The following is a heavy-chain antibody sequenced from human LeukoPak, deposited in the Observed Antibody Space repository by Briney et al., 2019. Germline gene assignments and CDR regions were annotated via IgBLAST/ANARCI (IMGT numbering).Heavy chain of an antibody. CDR2: IIPIFGTA. CDR1: GGTFSSYA. V-gene: IGHV1-69*05. Sequence: ASVKVSCKASGGTFSSYAISWVRQAPGQGLEWMGRIIPIFGTANYAQKFQGRVTITTDESTSTAYMELSSLRSEDTAVYYCARVQVGATDFGYMDVWGKGTTVTVPS. D-gene: IGHD1-26*01. CDR3: ARVQVGATDFGYMDV. J-gene: IGHJ6*03.